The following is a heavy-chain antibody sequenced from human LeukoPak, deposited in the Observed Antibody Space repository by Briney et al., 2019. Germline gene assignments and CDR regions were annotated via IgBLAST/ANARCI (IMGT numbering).Heavy chain of an antibody. V-gene: IGHV1-69*04. CDR1: GGTFSSYA. CDR2: LIPIFGIA. Sequence: SVKVSCKASGGTFSSYAITWVRQAPGQGLEWMGRLIPIFGIANYAQKFQGRVTITADKSTSTAYMELSSLRSEDTAVYYCARASSAEQLVTAWGPGTLVTVSS. CDR3: ARASSAEQLVTA. J-gene: IGHJ5*02. D-gene: IGHD6-6*01.